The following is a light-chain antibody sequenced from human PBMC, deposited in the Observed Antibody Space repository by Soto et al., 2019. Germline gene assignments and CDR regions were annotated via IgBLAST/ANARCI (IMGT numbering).Light chain of an antibody. CDR1: QSVLYSSNNKNY. J-gene: IGKJ4*01. CDR2: WAS. CDR3: QQYYSTPLT. V-gene: IGKV4-1*01. Sequence: DIVMTQSHESLAVSLGERATINCKSSQSVLYSSNNKNYLAWYQQKPGQPPKLLIYWASTRESGVPDRFSGSGSGTDFTLTISSLQAEDVAVYYCQQYYSTPLTFGGGTKVDIK.